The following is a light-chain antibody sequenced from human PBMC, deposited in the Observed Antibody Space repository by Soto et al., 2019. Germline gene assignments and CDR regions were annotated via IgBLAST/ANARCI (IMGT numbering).Light chain of an antibody. CDR2: AAS. Sequence: DIQLTQSPSFLSASVGDRVTITCRASQGISSYLAWFQQKTGKAPKVLIYAASILQGGVPSRFSGSGSGTEFTLTISSLQPEDFATYYCQQLNSYPRTFGGGTKVEIK. CDR1: QGISSY. V-gene: IGKV1-9*01. J-gene: IGKJ4*01. CDR3: QQLNSYPRT.